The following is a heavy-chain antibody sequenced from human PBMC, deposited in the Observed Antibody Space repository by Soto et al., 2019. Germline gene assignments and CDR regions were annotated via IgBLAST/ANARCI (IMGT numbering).Heavy chain of an antibody. Sequence: SETLSLTCTVSGGSISSGGYYWSWIRHHPGKGMEWIGYIYYSGSTYYNPSLKSRVTISVDTSKNQFSLKLSSVTAADTAVYYCAGIYSGSPGGTLRYWGQGTLVTVSS. J-gene: IGHJ4*02. CDR1: GGSISSGGYY. CDR3: AGIYSGSPGGTLRY. CDR2: IYYSGST. D-gene: IGHD1-26*01. V-gene: IGHV4-31*03.